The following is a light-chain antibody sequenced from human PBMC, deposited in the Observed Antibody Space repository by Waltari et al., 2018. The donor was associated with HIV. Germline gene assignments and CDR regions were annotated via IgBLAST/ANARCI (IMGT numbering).Light chain of an antibody. V-gene: IGLV3-19*01. CDR1: SLRRTY. J-gene: IGLJ2*01. CDR2: GQN. Sequence: SSELTQDPAVSEALGPTVRITCEGDSLRRTYASWYQQKPGQAPRLVIYGQNNRPSGIPDRFSGSRSGNIASLIITGAQAEDEADYYCNSRDSSGNHVVFGGGTKLTVL. CDR3: NSRDSSGNHVV.